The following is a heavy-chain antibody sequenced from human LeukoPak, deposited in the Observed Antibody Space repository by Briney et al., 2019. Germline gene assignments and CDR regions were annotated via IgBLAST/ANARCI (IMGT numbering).Heavy chain of an antibody. Sequence: SETLSLTCTVSGGSISSSSYYWGWIRQPPGKGLEWIGSIYYSGSTWSSLKSRVTISIDTSKNKFSLKLSSVTAADTAVYYCARGFGYSGYDPFDYWGQGTLVTVSS. CDR1: GGSISSSSYY. V-gene: IGHV4-39*07. D-gene: IGHD5-12*01. CDR2: IYYSGST. CDR3: ARGFGYSGYDPFDY. J-gene: IGHJ4*02.